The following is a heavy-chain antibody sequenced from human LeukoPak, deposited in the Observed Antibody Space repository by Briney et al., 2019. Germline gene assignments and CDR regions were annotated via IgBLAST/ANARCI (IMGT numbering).Heavy chain of an antibody. J-gene: IGHJ4*02. Sequence: SETLSLTCTVSGYSISSGYYWGWIRRPPGKGLEWIGSIYHSGSTYYNPSLKSRVTMSVDTSKNQFSLKLSSVTAADTAVYYCARVDVRGGERFDYWGQGTLVTVSS. CDR2: IYHSGST. D-gene: IGHD3-10*01. CDR1: GYSISSGYY. V-gene: IGHV4-38-2*02. CDR3: ARVDVRGGERFDY.